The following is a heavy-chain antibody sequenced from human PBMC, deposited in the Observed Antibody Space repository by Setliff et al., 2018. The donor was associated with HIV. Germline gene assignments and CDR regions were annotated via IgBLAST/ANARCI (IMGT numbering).Heavy chain of an antibody. J-gene: IGHJ5*02. D-gene: IGHD3-22*01. CDR1: GGSISGSSYY. V-gene: IGHV4-39*07. CDR3: ARDMTNYYDRSGSFGWFAP. CDR2: VYHSGSI. Sequence: PSETLSLTCSVSGGSISGSSYYWGWIRQPPGKGLEWIGSVYHSGSIYYNPSLKSRVTISVDKSKNQFSVKLRSVTAADTAVYYCARDMTNYYDRSGSFGWFAPWGQGTPGTVSS.